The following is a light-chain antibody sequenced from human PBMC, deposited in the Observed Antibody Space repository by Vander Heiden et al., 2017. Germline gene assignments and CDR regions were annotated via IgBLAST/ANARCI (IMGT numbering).Light chain of an antibody. J-gene: IGLJ2*01. CDR3: QAWDSSTVV. CDR2: QDN. CDR1: ELGDEY. Sequence: SYEPTQPPSVYVSPGQTASITCPGDELGDEYACWYQQKPGQSPVLVIYQDNRRPSGIPERFSGSNSGNTATLTISGTQAMDEADYYCQAWDSSTVVFGGGTKLTVL. V-gene: IGLV3-1*01.